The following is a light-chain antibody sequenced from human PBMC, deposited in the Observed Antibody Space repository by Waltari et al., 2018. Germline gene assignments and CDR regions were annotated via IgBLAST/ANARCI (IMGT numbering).Light chain of an antibody. V-gene: IGKV1-9*01. CDR1: QSINNF. CDR3: QQVNSYPLT. J-gene: IGKJ4*01. Sequence: TWLTHPPYILSASLGDGVTVTCRASQSINNFLAWFQQKPGEAPKLLIHTATTLQRGVPSRFRGTGSGTEFILTISSLQPEDFATYFCQQVNSYPLTFGGGTTVEMK. CDR2: TAT.